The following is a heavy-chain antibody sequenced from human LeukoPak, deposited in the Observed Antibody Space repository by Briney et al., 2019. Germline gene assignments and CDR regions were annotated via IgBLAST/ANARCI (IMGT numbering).Heavy chain of an antibody. CDR3: ARDREAGDAFDI. V-gene: IGHV1-2*02. Sequence: EASVKVSCKASGYTFTDYYMHWVRQAPGQGLEWMGWINPNSGGTNYAQKFQGRVTMTRDTSISTAYMELSRLRSDDTAVYYCARDREAGDAFDIWGQGTMVTVSS. J-gene: IGHJ3*02. D-gene: IGHD6-19*01. CDR1: GYTFTDYY. CDR2: INPNSGGT.